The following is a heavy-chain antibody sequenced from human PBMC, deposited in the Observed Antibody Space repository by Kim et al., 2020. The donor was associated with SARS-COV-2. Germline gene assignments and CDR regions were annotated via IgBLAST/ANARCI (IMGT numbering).Heavy chain of an antibody. V-gene: IGHV4-30-4*01. CDR1: GGSISSGDYY. CDR3: ARENGSGNFRIDY. CDR2: IHYSGST. Sequence: SETLSLTCTVSGGSISSGDYYWSWIRQPPGKGLEWVGYIHYSGSTYYNPSLNSRIIVSIDTSKNQFPLKVNSVTAADTAVYYCARENGSGNFRIDYWGQGTLVTVSS. J-gene: IGHJ4*02. D-gene: IGHD3-10*01.